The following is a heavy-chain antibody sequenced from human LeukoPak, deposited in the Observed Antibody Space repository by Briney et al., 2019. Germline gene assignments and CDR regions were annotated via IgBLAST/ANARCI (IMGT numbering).Heavy chain of an antibody. Sequence: SETLSLTCTVSGYSISSGYYWGWIRPPPGKGLEWTGVINHSGSTNYNPSLKSRVTISGDTSKNQFSLKLSSVTAADTAVYYCARAYSSGWSFYYYSMDVWGKGTTVTVSS. J-gene: IGHJ6*03. D-gene: IGHD6-19*01. V-gene: IGHV4-38-2*02. CDR2: INHSGST. CDR1: GYSISSGYY. CDR3: ARAYSSGWSFYYYSMDV.